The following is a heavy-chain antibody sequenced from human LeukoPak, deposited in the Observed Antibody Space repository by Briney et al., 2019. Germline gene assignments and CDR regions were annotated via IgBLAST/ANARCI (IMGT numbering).Heavy chain of an antibody. J-gene: IGHJ4*02. CDR2: IWYDGSNK. V-gene: IGHV3-33*06. Sequence: GGSLRLSCAASGFTFSSYGMHWVRQAPGKGLEWVAVIWYDGSNKYYADSVKGRFTISRDNSKNTLNLQMNSLRAEDTAVYYCAKDLDDSGIDPVFDYWGQGTLVTVSS. CDR1: GFTFSSYG. CDR3: AKDLDDSGIDPVFDY. D-gene: IGHD3-10*01.